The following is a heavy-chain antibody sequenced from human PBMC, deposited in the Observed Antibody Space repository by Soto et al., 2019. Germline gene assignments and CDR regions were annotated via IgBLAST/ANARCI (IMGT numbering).Heavy chain of an antibody. Sequence: SETLSLTCSVSGGSISSRGYYWTWIRQYPGKGLEWIGYIYYSGTTYYNPSLKSRVSISVDTSKNQFSLKVNSVTAADTAVYYCARASPVDYDSSGYDYWGQGTLVTASS. CDR2: IYYSGTT. CDR1: GGSISSRGYY. CDR3: ARASPVDYDSSGYDY. D-gene: IGHD3-22*01. J-gene: IGHJ4*02. V-gene: IGHV4-31*03.